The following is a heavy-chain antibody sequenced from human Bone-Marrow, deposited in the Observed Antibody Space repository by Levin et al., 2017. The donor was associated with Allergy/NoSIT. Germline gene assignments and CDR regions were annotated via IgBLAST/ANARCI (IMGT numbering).Heavy chain of an antibody. CDR1: GFTFSSYW. D-gene: IGHD1-26*01. CDR3: ARVIVGATGWYFDY. J-gene: IGHJ4*02. CDR2: IKQDGSEK. Sequence: QSGGSLRLSCAASGFTFSSYWMSWVRQAPGKGLEWVANIKQDGSEKYYVDSVKGRFTISRDNAKNSLYLQMNSLRAEDTAVYYCARVIVGATGWYFDYWGQGTLVTVSS. V-gene: IGHV3-7*01.